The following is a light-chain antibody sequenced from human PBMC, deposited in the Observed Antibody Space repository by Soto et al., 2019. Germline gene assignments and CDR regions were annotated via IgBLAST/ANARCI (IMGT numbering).Light chain of an antibody. J-gene: IGLJ1*01. CDR3: ASWDDGLTGYV. Sequence: QSALTQPPSASGTPGQRVTISCSGSNSNIGRNTVNWYQQLPGTAPKLLIYRNNQRPSGVPDRFSGSKSGTSASLAISGLQSDDESDYYCASWDDGLTGYVFGTGT. CDR1: NSNIGRNT. V-gene: IGLV1-44*01. CDR2: RNN.